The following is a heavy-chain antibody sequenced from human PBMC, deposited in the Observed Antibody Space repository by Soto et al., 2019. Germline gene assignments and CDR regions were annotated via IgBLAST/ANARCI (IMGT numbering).Heavy chain of an antibody. D-gene: IGHD6-13*01. CDR1: GGSVSSGSYY. CDR3: ARAGSSRRGWFDP. J-gene: IGHJ5*02. V-gene: IGHV4-61*01. CDR2: IYYSGST. Sequence: QVQLQESGPGLVKPSETLSLTCTVSGGSVSSGSYYWSWIRQPPGKGLEWIGYIYYSGSTNYNPSLKSRGTESVDTSKNPFPLKLSSVTAADTAVYYCARAGSSRRGWFDPWGQGTLVTVSS.